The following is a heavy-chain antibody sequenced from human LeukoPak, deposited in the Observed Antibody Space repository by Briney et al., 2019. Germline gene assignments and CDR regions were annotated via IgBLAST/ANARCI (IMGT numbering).Heavy chain of an antibody. CDR2: IYYSGST. V-gene: IGHV4-59*01. CDR1: GGSISSYY. CDR3: ARDPGYSYGRGWGFDP. D-gene: IGHD5-18*01. J-gene: IGHJ5*02. Sequence: SETLSLTCTVSGGSISSYYWSWIRQPPAKGLEWIGYIYYSGSTNYNPSLNSRVTISVDTSKNQFSLKLSSVTAADTAVYYCARDPGYSYGRGWGFDPWGQGTLVTVSS.